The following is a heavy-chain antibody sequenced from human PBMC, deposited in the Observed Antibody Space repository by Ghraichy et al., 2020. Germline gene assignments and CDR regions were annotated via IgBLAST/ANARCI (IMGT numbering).Heavy chain of an antibody. CDR3: AKTIVTWEIPYYFDY. CDR2: VSDRGGST. D-gene: IGHD1-26*01. J-gene: IGHJ4*02. CDR1: GFTFSNYA. Sequence: LSLTCAASGFTFSNYAMSWVRQAPGKGLEWVSTVSDRGGSTYYADSVKGRFTISRDNSKNTLYLQMISLRAGDTAVYYCAKTIVTWEIPYYFDYWGQGVLVTVSS. V-gene: IGHV3-23*01.